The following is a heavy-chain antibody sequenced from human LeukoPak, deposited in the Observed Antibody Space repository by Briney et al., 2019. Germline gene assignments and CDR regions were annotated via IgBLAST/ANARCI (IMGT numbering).Heavy chain of an antibody. Sequence: GGSLRLSCAASGFTVMNNYMSWVRQAPGKGLEWVSVIYSGGGTYYAYSVRGRFTVSRDNSTNTVFLQMNSLRAENTAVYYCARAFIAYSSSPLHYWGQGTLVTVSS. V-gene: IGHV3-53*01. CDR2: IYSGGGT. CDR3: ARAFIAYSSSPLHY. CDR1: GFTVMNNY. J-gene: IGHJ4*02. D-gene: IGHD6-6*01.